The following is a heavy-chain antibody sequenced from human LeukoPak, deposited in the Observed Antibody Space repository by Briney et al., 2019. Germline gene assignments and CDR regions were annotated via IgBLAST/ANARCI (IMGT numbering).Heavy chain of an antibody. D-gene: IGHD5-24*01. CDR2: INYNGDRT. CDR3: ARDSGGDAYNDYFDS. J-gene: IGHJ4*02. V-gene: IGHV3-64*01. Sequence: PGGSLRLSCAASGFSFNTYAMHWVRQAPGKGLEYVSAINYNGDRTYYANSVKGRFVISRDNSRKTLLLQMGSLRAEDTAVYYCARDSGGDAYNDYFDSWGQGTLVTVSS. CDR1: GFSFNTYA.